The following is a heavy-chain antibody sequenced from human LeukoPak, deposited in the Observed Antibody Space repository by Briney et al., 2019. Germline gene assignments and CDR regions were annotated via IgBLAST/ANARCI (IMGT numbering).Heavy chain of an antibody. D-gene: IGHD6-6*01. V-gene: IGHV4-4*02. J-gene: IGHJ2*01. CDR2: IYHSGST. CDR1: GFTFSSYAM. Sequence: GSLRLSCAASGFTFSSYAMSWVRQPPGKGLEWIGEIYHSGSTNYNPSLKSRVTISVDTSKNQFSLKLSSVTAADTAVYYCARDSQRGSSTAYFDLWGRGTLVTVSS. CDR3: ARDSQRGSSTAYFDL.